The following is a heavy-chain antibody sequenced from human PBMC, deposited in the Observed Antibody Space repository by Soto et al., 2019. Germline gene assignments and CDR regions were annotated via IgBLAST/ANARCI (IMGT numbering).Heavy chain of an antibody. Sequence: QVQLVESGGGVVQPGRSLRLSCAASGFTFRSYAMHWVRQAPGKGLEWVAVISQDGSIKYYADSVKGRFTISRDDSKNTQYLQMNSLTGEDTAVYYCARDLLGPLVRAALDCWGQGTLVAVSS. J-gene: IGHJ4*02. V-gene: IGHV3-30-3*01. CDR1: GFTFRSYA. D-gene: IGHD3-10*01. CDR3: ARDLLGPLVRAALDC. CDR2: ISQDGSIK.